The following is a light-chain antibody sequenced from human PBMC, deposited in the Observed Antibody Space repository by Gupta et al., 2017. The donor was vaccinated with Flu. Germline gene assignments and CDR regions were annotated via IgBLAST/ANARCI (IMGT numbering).Light chain of an antibody. CDR2: EDN. Sequence: NFMLTQTHSVSESPGKTVTISCTRSSGGIASNYVQWYQQRPGSSPTTVISEDNRRPSGVPDRFSGSIDTSSNSASLIISGLKAEDEADYYCQSYDSRNVVFGGGTKLTVL. V-gene: IGLV6-57*01. J-gene: IGLJ2*01. CDR3: QSYDSRNVV. CDR1: SGGIASNY.